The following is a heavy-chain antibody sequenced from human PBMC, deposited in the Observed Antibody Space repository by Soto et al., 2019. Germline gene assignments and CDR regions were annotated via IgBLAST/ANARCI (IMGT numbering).Heavy chain of an antibody. D-gene: IGHD3-22*01. J-gene: IGHJ3*02. Sequence: QVQLVQSGAEGKKPGSSVKVSCKASGDTFSSYAISWRRQAPGQGLEWLGGIIPISGTANYAEKCVGRVTITAAESTNTAFMELRSLRCDDTAVYYCAAEREYYDSSERPFDIWGHGTLVTVSS. V-gene: IGHV1-69*01. CDR2: IIPISGTA. CDR1: GDTFSSYA. CDR3: AAEREYYDSSERPFDI.